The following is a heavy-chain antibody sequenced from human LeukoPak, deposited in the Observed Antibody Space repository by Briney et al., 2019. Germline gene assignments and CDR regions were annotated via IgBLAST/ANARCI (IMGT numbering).Heavy chain of an antibody. Sequence: SETLSLTCTVSGDSISSYYWSWIRQPPGKGLEWIGYIYYSGSTNYNPSLKSRVTISVDTSKKQFSLKLSSVTAADTAVYYCARSDYDTSKFDLWGRGTLVTVSS. CDR3: ARSDYDTSKFDL. V-gene: IGHV4-59*01. CDR1: GDSISSYY. CDR2: IYYSGST. J-gene: IGHJ2*01. D-gene: IGHD3-22*01.